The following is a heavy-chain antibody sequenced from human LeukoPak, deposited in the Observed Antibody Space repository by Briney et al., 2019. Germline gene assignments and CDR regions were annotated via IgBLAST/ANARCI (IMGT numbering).Heavy chain of an antibody. V-gene: IGHV1-2*02. D-gene: IGHD1-26*01. CDR3: ARDRSGSHSLYYYYYYYMDV. J-gene: IGHJ6*03. Sequence: GASVKVSCKASGYTFTGYYMHWVRQAPGQGLEWMGWINPNSGGTKSAQKFQGRVTMTRDTSISTAYMELSRLRSDDTAVYYCARDRSGSHSLYYYYYYYMDVWGKGTTVTVSS. CDR2: INPNSGGT. CDR1: GYTFTGYY.